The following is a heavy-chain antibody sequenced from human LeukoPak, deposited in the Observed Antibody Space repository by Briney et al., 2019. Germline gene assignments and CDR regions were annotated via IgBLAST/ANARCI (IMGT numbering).Heavy chain of an antibody. CDR1: GFTFSSYW. CDR2: INSDGSST. D-gene: IGHD6-19*01. CDR3: AKCITVAGTSENNWFDP. J-gene: IGHJ5*02. V-gene: IGHV3-74*01. Sequence: GGSLRLSCAASGFTFSSYWMHWVRQAPGKGLVWVSRINSDGSSTSYADSVKGRFTISRDNSMNTLYLQMNSLRAEDTAVYYCAKCITVAGTSENNWFDPWGQGTLATVSS.